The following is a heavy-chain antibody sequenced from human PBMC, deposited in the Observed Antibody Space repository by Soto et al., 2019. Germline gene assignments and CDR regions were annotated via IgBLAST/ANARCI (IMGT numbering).Heavy chain of an antibody. CDR3: AKDRGGEFTSSGYFDY. D-gene: IGHD3-16*01. CDR2: ITPGGGTT. CDR1: GFGFSSYA. Sequence: EMQLLVSGGGLAQPGGSLRISCAASGFGFSSYAMSWVRQAPGKGLEWVSGITPGGGTTNYADSVKGRFTISRDNSNNTLYLETNSLRVEDTAIYYCAKDRGGEFTSSGYFDYWGQGTLVTVSS. J-gene: IGHJ4*02. V-gene: IGHV3-23*01.